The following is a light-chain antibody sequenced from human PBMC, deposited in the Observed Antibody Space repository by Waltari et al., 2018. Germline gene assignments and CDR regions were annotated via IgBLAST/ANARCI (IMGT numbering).Light chain of an antibody. CDR3: LLYMSSGIYI. Sequence: TVVTQEPSLSVSPGGTVTLTCGLSSDSVSTSNYPSWYQQPPGQAPRTLIYSTNTLPSVVPDRFSGSILGNNAALNITGAQADDESDYYCLLYMSSGIYIFGVGTRLTVL. J-gene: IGLJ2*01. V-gene: IGLV8-61*01. CDR2: STN. CDR1: SDSVSTSNY.